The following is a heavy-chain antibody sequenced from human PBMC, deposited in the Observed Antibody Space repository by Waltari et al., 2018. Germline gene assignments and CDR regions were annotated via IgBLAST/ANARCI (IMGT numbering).Heavy chain of an antibody. CDR3: VRGRLTTVVTPWDF. CDR1: GFIFNNYG. V-gene: IGHV3-21*02. J-gene: IGHJ1*01. CDR2: ISGSGNTI. Sequence: EVQLVESGGGLVKPGGYLRLACEASGFIFNNYGLHWVSQAPGKGLEWVSFISGSGNTIYYEDSVKGRFSMSRDNAKNVLYLQMSGLRAEDTALYYCVRGRLTTVVTPWDFWGQGTLVTVSS. D-gene: IGHD4-17*01.